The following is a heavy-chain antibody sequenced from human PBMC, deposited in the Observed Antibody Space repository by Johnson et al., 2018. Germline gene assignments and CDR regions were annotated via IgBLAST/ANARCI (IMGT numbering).Heavy chain of an antibody. J-gene: IGHJ3*02. CDR2: ISYDGSNK. CDR3: AKESGGGRDAFDI. V-gene: IGHV3-30*18. CDR1: GFTFSSYG. D-gene: IGHD1-26*01. Sequence: VQLLESGGGVVQPGRSLRLSCAASGFTFSSYGMHWVRQAPGKGLEWVAVISYDGSNKYYTDSVKGRFTISRDNSKNTLYRQMNSLRAEDTAGYYCAKESGGGRDAFDIWGQGTMVTVSS.